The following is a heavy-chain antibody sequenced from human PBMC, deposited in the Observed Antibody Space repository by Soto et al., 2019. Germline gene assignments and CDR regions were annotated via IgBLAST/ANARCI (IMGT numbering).Heavy chain of an antibody. V-gene: IGHV3-11*06. Sequence: QEQLVESGGGLVKPGGSLRLSCAASGFNLNDYYMSWIRQAPGKGLEYIAYISSLNQYNNYADSVKGRFTISIDNAKNSLELQRSSMRSKDTAAYYCLRLVSRRYFDCWGRGTLVRVSS. CDR3: LRLVSRRYFDC. CDR1: GFNLNDYY. CDR2: ISSLNQYN. D-gene: IGHD3-9*01. J-gene: IGHJ4*02.